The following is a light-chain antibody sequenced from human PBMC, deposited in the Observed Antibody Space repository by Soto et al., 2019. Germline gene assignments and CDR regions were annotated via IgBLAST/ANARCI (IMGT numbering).Light chain of an antibody. CDR2: AAS. CDR1: QGISSY. CDR3: QQLNSYPPALT. J-gene: IGKJ4*01. Sequence: DIQLTQSPSFLSASVGGRVTITCRASQGISSYLAWYQQKPGKAPKLLIYAASTLQSGVPSRFSGSGSGTEFTLTISSLQPEDFATYYCQQLNSYPPALTFGGGTKVEIK. V-gene: IGKV1-9*01.